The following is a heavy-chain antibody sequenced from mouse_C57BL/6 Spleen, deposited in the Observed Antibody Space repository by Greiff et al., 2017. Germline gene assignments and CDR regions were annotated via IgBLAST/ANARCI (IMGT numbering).Heavy chain of an antibody. CDR3: ATFGLGRYFDV. V-gene: IGHV1-55*01. Sequence: QVQLQQPGAELVKPGASVKMSCKASGYTFTSYWITWVKQRPGQGLEWIGDIYPGSGSTNYNEKFKSKATLPVDTYSSPAYMQLSSLPSEDSAVYYCATFGLGRYFDVWGTGTTVTVSS. D-gene: IGHD4-1*01. CDR2: IYPGSGST. CDR1: GYTFTSYW. J-gene: IGHJ1*03.